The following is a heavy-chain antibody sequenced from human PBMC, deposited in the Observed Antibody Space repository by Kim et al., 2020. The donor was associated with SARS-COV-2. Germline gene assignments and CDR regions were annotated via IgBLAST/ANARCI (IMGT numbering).Heavy chain of an antibody. CDR3: ASSNPHSSWPFSMDV. D-gene: IGHD6-13*01. CDR1: GYTFTSYG. Sequence: ASVKVSCKASGYTFTSYGISWVRQAPGQGLEWMGWISAYNGNTNYAQKLQGRVTMTTDTSTSTAYMELRSLRSDDTAVYYCASSNPHSSWPFSMDVWGKGTTVTVSS. V-gene: IGHV1-18*01. J-gene: IGHJ6*03. CDR2: ISAYNGNT.